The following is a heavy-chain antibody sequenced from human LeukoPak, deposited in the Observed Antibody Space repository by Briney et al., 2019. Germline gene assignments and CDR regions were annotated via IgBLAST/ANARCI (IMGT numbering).Heavy chain of an antibody. CDR3: AKGLRTGVGPYMGYHYYMDV. D-gene: IGHD3-16*01. J-gene: IGHJ6*03. CDR2: IYDNGAGT. CDR1: GFTFSSYA. V-gene: IGHV3-23*01. Sequence: GGSLRLSCAASGFTFSSYAMSWVRQAPGKGPKWVSTIYDNGAGTYYADSVKGRFTISRDNSYNTVSLQMNSLRDEDTGVYFCAKGLRTGVGPYMGYHYYMDVWGKGATVTVSS.